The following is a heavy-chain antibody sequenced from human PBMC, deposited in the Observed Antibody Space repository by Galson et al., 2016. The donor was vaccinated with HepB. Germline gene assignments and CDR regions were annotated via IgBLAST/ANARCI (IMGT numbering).Heavy chain of an antibody. CDR2: ISAYSGKT. J-gene: IGHJ4*02. D-gene: IGHD2-15*01. V-gene: IGHV1-18*01. CDR3: ARDESTLPYFNY. CDR1: GYTFTSYT. Sequence: SVKVSCKASGYTFTSYTISWVRQAPGQGLEWMGWISAYSGKTKYAQKLQGRVTMTTDTSTSTAYMELRSLRSDDTAVYYCARDESTLPYFNYWGQGTLVIVSS.